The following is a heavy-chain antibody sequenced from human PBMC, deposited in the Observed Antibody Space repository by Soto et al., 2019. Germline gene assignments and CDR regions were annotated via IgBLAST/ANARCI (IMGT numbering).Heavy chain of an antibody. J-gene: IGHJ4*02. Sequence: QVQLVESGGGVVQPGRSLRLSCAASGFTFSSYAMHWVRQAPGKGLEWVAVISYDGSNKYYADSVKGRFTISRDNSKNTLYLQMNSLRAEDTAVYYCASSSAGYDPRPFDYWGQGTLVTVSS. CDR2: ISYDGSNK. CDR1: GFTFSSYA. CDR3: ASSSAGYDPRPFDY. V-gene: IGHV3-30-3*01. D-gene: IGHD5-12*01.